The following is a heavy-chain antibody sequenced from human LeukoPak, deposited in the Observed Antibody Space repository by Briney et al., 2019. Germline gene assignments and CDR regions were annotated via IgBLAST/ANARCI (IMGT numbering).Heavy chain of an antibody. D-gene: IGHD1-14*01. V-gene: IGHV1-18*01. CDR3: ARVIRKGTYYYYGMDV. CDR2: ISAYNGNT. CDR1: GYTFTSYG. Sequence: EASVTVSCKASGYTFTSYGISWVRQAPGQGLEWMGWISAYNGNTNYAQKLQGRVTMTTDTSTSTAYMELRSLRSDDTAVYYCARVIRKGTYYYYGMDVWGQGTTVTVSS. J-gene: IGHJ6*02.